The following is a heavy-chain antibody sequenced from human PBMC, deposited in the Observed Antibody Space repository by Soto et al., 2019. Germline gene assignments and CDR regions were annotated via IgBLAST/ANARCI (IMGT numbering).Heavy chain of an antibody. J-gene: IGHJ6*02. V-gene: IGHV3-74*01. CDR2: INSDGSFI. Sequence: EVQLVESGGGLVHPGGSLRLSCAASGFTFSTYWMHWVRQAPGKGLVWVSRINSDGSFIDYADSVKGRFTISRDYGKNRLYLQMDSLRDEDTAVYYCARDWSGYCSSTSCLHYGMDVWGQGTTVTVSS. D-gene: IGHD2-2*03. CDR1: GFTFSTYW. CDR3: ARDWSGYCSSTSCLHYGMDV.